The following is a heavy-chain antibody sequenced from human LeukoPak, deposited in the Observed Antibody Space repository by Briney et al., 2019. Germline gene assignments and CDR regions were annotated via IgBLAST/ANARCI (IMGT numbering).Heavy chain of an antibody. V-gene: IGHV4-30-4*07. CDR2: IYNSGTT. CDR1: GDSISSGDYS. J-gene: IGHJ4*02. Sequence: SETLSLTCAVSGDSISSGDYSWSWIRQPPGKGLEWIGYIYNSGTTNYNPSLKSRVTISVDTSKNQFSLKLSSVTAADTAVYYCARIVVVTSKEFDYWGQGTLVTVSS. CDR3: ARIVVVTSKEFDY. D-gene: IGHD3-22*01.